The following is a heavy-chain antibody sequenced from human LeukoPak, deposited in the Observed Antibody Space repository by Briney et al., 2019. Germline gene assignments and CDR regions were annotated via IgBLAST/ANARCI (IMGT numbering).Heavy chain of an antibody. Sequence: SETLSLTRTVSGDSTSRYYWSWIRQPPGKGLEFLGYIFYSGIVNYNPSLKSRVTMSVDSSKNQVSLKVRSVTAADTAVYYCAGLFSGYDPFDYWGQGILVTVSS. CDR2: IFYSGIV. V-gene: IGHV4-59*01. CDR1: GDSTSRYY. J-gene: IGHJ4*02. D-gene: IGHD5-12*01. CDR3: AGLFSGYDPFDY.